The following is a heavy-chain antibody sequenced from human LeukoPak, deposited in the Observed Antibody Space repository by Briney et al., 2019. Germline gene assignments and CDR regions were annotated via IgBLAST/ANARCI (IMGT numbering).Heavy chain of an antibody. Sequence: PGGSLRLSCAASGFAFSSYSMNWVRQAPGKGLEGVSSISSSSSYIYYADSVKGRFTISRDNAKNSLYLQMNSLRAEDTAVYYCARVHRYYDSSGYYHLFDYWGQGTLVTVSS. D-gene: IGHD3-22*01. CDR1: GFAFSSYS. J-gene: IGHJ4*02. CDR2: ISSSSSYI. CDR3: ARVHRYYDSSGYYHLFDY. V-gene: IGHV3-21*01.